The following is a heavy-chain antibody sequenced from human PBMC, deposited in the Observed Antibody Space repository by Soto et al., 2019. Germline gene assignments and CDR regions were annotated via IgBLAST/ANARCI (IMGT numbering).Heavy chain of an antibody. CDR2: ISYSGST. J-gene: IGHJ5*02. CDR1: GGSFSSGGYY. D-gene: IGHD1-20*01. V-gene: IGHV4-31*03. CDR3: ARATPYNRPPQTEYNWFDP. Sequence: SETLSLTCTVSGGSFSSGGYYWTWIRQHPGKGLEWIGFISYSGSTYHNPSLKSRVTISVDTSRNHFSLKLSSVTAADTAVYYCARATPYNRPPQTEYNWFDPWGQGTLVTVSS.